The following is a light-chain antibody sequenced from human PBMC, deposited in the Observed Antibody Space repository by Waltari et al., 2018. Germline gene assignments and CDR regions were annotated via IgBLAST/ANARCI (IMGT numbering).Light chain of an antibody. V-gene: IGKV4-1*01. CDR3: QQYYRVPFT. J-gene: IGKJ3*01. Sequence: DIVMTQSPDSLTVSLGEGATINCMSSQSVINSADNKNKLAWYQQKAGQPPKLLIYWASTRESGVPDRFSGSGSGTDFTLTISSLQAEDVAVYYCQQYYRVPFTFGPGTKVDIK. CDR1: QSVINSADNKNK. CDR2: WAS.